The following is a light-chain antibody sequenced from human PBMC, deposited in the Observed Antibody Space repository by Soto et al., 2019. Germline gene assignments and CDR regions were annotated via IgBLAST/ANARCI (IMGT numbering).Light chain of an antibody. CDR2: GAS. CDR1: QGVSSD. J-gene: IGKJ1*01. V-gene: IGKV3-15*01. Sequence: EIVMTQSPATLSVSPWERATLSCRASQGVSSDLAWYQQRPGQAPRLLIYGASTRATGIPVRFSGSGSGTEFTLTISSLQYEDFAVYYCQQYTNWTPWTFDQGTKVEI. CDR3: QQYTNWTPWT.